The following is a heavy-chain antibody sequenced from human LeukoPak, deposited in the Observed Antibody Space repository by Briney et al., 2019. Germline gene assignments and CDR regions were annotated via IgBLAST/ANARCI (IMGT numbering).Heavy chain of an antibody. Sequence: MTSETLSLTCTVSGGSISSYYWSWIRQPPGKGLEWIGYIYYSGSTNYNPSLKSRVTISADTSKNQFSLKLSSVTAADTAVYYCAREEATIFDYWGQGTLVTVSS. CDR3: AREEATIFDY. D-gene: IGHD5-24*01. V-gene: IGHV4-59*01. CDR2: IYYSGST. CDR1: GGSISSYY. J-gene: IGHJ4*02.